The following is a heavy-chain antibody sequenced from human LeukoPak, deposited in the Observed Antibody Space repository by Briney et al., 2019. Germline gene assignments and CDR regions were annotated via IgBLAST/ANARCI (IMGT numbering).Heavy chain of an antibody. CDR2: INQDGSVK. CDR3: VVTTRSYPFDY. V-gene: IGHV3-7*01. Sequence: GGSLRLSCAASGFTFSSNWMCWVRQDPGKGLEWVANINQDGSVKNYVGSVKGRFTISRDNAKNSLYLQMNSLRAEDTAVYYCVVTTRSYPFDYWGQGTLVTVSS. J-gene: IGHJ4*02. CDR1: GFTFSSNW. D-gene: IGHD4-23*01.